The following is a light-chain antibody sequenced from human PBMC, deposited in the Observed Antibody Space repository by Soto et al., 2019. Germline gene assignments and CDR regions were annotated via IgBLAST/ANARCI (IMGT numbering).Light chain of an antibody. CDR1: QSVSSN. CDR3: QQYNNWPSIT. CDR2: GAS. V-gene: IGKV3-15*01. Sequence: EIVMTQSPATLSVSPGERATLSCRASQSVSSNLAWYQQKPGQAPRLLIYGASTRATGIPARFSVSGSGTEFTLTISSLQYEDFSVYYCQQYNNWPSITFGQGTRLEIK. J-gene: IGKJ5*01.